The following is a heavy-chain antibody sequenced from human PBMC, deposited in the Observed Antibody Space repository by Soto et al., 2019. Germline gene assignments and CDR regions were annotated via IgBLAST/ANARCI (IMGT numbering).Heavy chain of an antibody. V-gene: IGHV4-34*01. CDR3: ARVAQFDILTGYYPFDY. CDR1: GGYFSGHF. CDR2: VDDGGNT. Sequence: SETLSLTCGVYGGYFSGHFWSWVRQPPGKGLEWIGEVDDGGNTNSNPSLKSRVTISLDTSKNQFSLNLNSVTAADTAMYYCARVAQFDILTGYYPFDYWGQGTLVTVSS. J-gene: IGHJ4*02. D-gene: IGHD3-9*01.